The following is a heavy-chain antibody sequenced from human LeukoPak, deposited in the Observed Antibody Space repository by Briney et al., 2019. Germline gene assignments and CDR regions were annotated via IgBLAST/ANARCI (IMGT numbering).Heavy chain of an antibody. CDR3: ARDSGGWFDP. V-gene: IGHV4-59*01. Sequence: SETLSLTRTVSGGSISSYYWSWIRQPPGKGLEWIGYIYYSGSTNYNPSLKSRVTISVDTSKNQFSLKLSSVTAADTAVYYCARDSGGWFDPWGQGTLVTVSS. CDR1: GGSISSYY. J-gene: IGHJ5*02. CDR2: IYYSGST.